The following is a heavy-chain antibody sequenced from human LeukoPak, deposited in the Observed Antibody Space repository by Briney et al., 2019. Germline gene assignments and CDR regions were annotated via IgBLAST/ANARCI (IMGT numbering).Heavy chain of an antibody. D-gene: IGHD5-12*01. CDR1: GFTFSSYS. V-gene: IGHV3-48*01. CDR3: ARGPSGYHNT. Sequence: GGSLRLSCAASGFTFSSYSMNWVRQAPGKGLEWVSYISTSSSSIYYADSVKGRFTISRDNAKNSLYLQMNSLRAEDTAVYYCARGPSGYHNTGGQGTLVTVSS. CDR2: ISTSSSSI. J-gene: IGHJ4*02.